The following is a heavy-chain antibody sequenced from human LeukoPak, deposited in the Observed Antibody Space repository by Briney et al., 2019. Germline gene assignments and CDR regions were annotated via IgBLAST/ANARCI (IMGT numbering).Heavy chain of an antibody. CDR2: ISGSGGST. CDR1: GFTFSNYA. V-gene: IGHV3-23*01. J-gene: IGHJ4*02. Sequence: PGGSLRLSCAASGFTFSNYAMSWVRQAPGKGLEWVSCISGSGGSTHYADSVKGRFTISRDNSKNTLYLQMNSLRAEDTAVYYCAKPYYYDTSGPRTLDNWGQGTLVTVSS. D-gene: IGHD3-22*01. CDR3: AKPYYYDTSGPRTLDN.